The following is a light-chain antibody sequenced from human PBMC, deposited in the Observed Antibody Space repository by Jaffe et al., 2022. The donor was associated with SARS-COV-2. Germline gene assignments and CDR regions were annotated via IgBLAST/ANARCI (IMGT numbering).Light chain of an antibody. V-gene: IGKV1-5*03. J-gene: IGKJ2*01. CDR3: QHYYSFPYT. CDR2: KAS. CDR1: QSITSW. Sequence: DIQMTQSPSTLSASVGDRVIITCRASQSITSWLAWYQQKPGKAPKLLIYKASSLESGVPSRFSGSGSGTEFTLTISSLQPDDFATYYCQHYYSFPYTFGQGTKLEIK.